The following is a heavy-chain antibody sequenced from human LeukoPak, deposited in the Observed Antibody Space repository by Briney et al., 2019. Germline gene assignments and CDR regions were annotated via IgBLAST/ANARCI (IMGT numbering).Heavy chain of an antibody. D-gene: IGHD1-26*01. J-gene: IGHJ4*02. CDR1: GGSISSGDYY. Sequence: SETLSLTCTVSGGSISSGDYYWSWIRPPPGKGLEWIGYIYYSGSTYYNPSLKSRVTISVDTSKNQFSLKLSSVTAADTAVYYCARADPYSGSYYGRGRYFDYWGQGTLVTVSS. CDR3: ARADPYSGSYYGRGRYFDY. V-gene: IGHV4-30-4*01. CDR2: IYYSGST.